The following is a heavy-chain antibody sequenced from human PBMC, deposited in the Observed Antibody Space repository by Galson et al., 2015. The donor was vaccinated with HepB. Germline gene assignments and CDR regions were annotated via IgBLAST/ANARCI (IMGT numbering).Heavy chain of an antibody. CDR2: IYVGGST. Sequence: SETLSLTCIVSGGSINNYYWSWIRQSAGKGLEWMGRIYVGGSTSDNPSLKRRITLSADTSQNQISLKLTSVTAADTAVYYCARDRRGGNYCRSSTSCSYFDYWGHGALVTVSS. D-gene: IGHD1-7*01. CDR3: ARDRRGGNYCRSSTSCSYFDY. J-gene: IGHJ4*01. V-gene: IGHV4-4*07. CDR1: GGSINNYY.